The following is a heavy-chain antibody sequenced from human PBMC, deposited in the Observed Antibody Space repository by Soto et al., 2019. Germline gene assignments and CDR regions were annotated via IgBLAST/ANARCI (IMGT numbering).Heavy chain of an antibody. V-gene: IGHV1-2*04. D-gene: IGHD2-2*01. J-gene: IGHJ5*02. CDR2: INPNSGGT. Sequence: AASVKVSCKASGYTFTGYYMHWVRQAPGQGLEWMGWINPNSGGTNYAQKFQGWVTMTRDTSISTAYMELSRLRSDDTAVYYCAREGFSDQPRRSCFDPWGQGTLGTAPQ. CDR1: GYTFTGYY. CDR3: AREGFSDQPRRSCFDP.